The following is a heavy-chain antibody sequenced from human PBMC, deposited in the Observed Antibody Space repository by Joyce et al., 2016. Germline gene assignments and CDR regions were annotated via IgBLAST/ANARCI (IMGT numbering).Heavy chain of an antibody. Sequence: QVQLVESGGTLVKPGGSLRLSCAASGFIFSDDYMGWIRQAPGKGLDWVAYISTNANNIYYADSVKGRFTISRDNAKKSLYLQMDSLTADDTAVYYCARAPSKATTYFYMDVWGEGTTVIVSS. CDR3: ARAPSKATTYFYMDV. D-gene: IGHD1-14*01. CDR2: ISTNANNI. J-gene: IGHJ6*03. V-gene: IGHV3-11*04. CDR1: GFIFSDDY.